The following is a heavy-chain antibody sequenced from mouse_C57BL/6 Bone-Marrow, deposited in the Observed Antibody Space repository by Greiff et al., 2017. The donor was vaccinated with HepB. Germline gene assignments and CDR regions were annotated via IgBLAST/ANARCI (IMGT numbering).Heavy chain of an antibody. Sequence: VQLQQSGPVLVKPGASVKMSCKASGYTFTDYYMNWVKQSHGKSLEWIGVINPYNGGTSYNQKFKGKATLTVDKSSSTAYMELNSLTSEDSAVYYCARNGYYVGTLAYWGQGTLVTVSA. D-gene: IGHD2-3*01. V-gene: IGHV1-19*01. CDR1: GYTFTDYY. CDR2: INPYNGGT. J-gene: IGHJ3*01. CDR3: ARNGYYVGTLAY.